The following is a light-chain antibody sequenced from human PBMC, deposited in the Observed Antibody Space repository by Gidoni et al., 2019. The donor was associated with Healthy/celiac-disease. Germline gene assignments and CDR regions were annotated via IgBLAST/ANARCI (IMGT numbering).Light chain of an antibody. V-gene: IGKV3-15*01. CDR3: QQYNNWPPLT. Sequence: DRVMTQSPATLSVSPGERATLSCRASQSVRSNLAWYQQKPGQAPRLLIYGASTRATGTPARFIGSGSGTEFTLTISSLQSEDFAVYYCQQYNNWPPLTFGGGTKVEIK. J-gene: IGKJ4*01. CDR1: QSVRSN. CDR2: GAS.